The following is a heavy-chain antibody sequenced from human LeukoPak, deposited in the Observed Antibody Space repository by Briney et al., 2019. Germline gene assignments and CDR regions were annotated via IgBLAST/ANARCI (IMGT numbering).Heavy chain of an antibody. CDR2: IYSGGST. CDR3: ARDAIRLRFNHPDYYYYGMDV. J-gene: IGHJ6*02. Sequence: GGSLRLSCAASGFTVSSNYMSWVRQAPGKGLEWVSVIYSGGSTYYADSVKGRFTISRDNSKNTLYLQMNSLRAEDTAVYYCARDAIRLRFNHPDYYYYGMDVWGQGTTVTVSS. V-gene: IGHV3-53*01. D-gene: IGHD2-21*01. CDR1: GFTVSSNY.